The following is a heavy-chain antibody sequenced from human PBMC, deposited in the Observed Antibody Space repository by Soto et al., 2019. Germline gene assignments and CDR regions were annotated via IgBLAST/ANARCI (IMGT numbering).Heavy chain of an antibody. CDR3: ASPGYYGSGTPLFDP. D-gene: IGHD3-10*01. CDR1: GGSISSYY. CDR2: IYKSGST. Sequence: ETLSLTCTVSGGSISSYYWSWIRQPAGKGLEWIGRIYKSGSTNYNPSLKSRVSMSVDTSKNQFSLKLSSVTAADTAVYYCASPGYYGSGTPLFDPWGQGILVTVSS. J-gene: IGHJ5*02. V-gene: IGHV4-4*07.